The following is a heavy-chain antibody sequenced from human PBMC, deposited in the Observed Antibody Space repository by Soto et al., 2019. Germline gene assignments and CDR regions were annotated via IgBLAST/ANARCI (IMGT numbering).Heavy chain of an antibody. D-gene: IGHD2-21*02. J-gene: IGHJ4*02. CDR3: ARVTYCGGDCYSGSDY. CDR1: GGSVSSGSYY. V-gene: IGHV4-61*01. Sequence: QVQLQESGPGLVKPSETLSLTCTVSGGSVSSGSYYWSWIRQPPGKGLEWLGYIYYSGSTNYNPSHKSRVTISVDTSKNQFSLKLISVTAADTAVYYCARVTYCGGDCYSGSDYWGQGTLVTVSS. CDR2: IYYSGST.